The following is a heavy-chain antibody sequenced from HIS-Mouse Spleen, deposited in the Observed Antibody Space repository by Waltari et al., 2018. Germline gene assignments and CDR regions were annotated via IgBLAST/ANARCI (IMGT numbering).Heavy chain of an antibody. CDR1: GGSISSSSYY. V-gene: IGHV4-39*07. D-gene: IGHD6-13*01. Sequence: QLQLQESGPGLVKPSETLSLTRTVSGGSISSSSYYWGWIRQPPGKGLEWIGSIYYSGSTYYHPSLKSRVTISVDTSKNQFSLKLSSVTAADTAVYYCAREIPYSSSWYDWYFDLWGRGTLVTVSS. CDR3: AREIPYSSSWYDWYFDL. J-gene: IGHJ2*01. CDR2: IYYSGST.